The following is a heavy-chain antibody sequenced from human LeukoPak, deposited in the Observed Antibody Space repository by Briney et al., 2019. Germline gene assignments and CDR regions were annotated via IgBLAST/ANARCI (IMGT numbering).Heavy chain of an antibody. CDR1: GGSFYSYY. V-gene: IGHV4-59*08. Sequence: SETLSLTCTVSGGSFYSYYWNWIRQPPGKGLEWIGYIFYSGSTNYNPSLKSRVTISVDSSKNQFSLNLRSVTAADTAVNYFDRRSGHYYFDCWGQGTLVTVSS. CDR2: IFYSGST. CDR3: DRRSGHYYFDC. D-gene: IGHD3-22*01. J-gene: IGHJ4*02.